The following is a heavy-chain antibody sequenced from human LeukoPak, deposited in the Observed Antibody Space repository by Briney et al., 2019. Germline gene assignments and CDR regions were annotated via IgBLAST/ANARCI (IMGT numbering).Heavy chain of an antibody. CDR3: AREDGYNYYFDY. V-gene: IGHV1-2*02. D-gene: IGHD5-24*01. CDR1: GYTFTGYY. J-gene: IGHJ4*02. CDR2: INPNSGGT. Sequence: ASVKVSCKASGYTFTGYYMHWVRQAPGQGLEWMGWINPNSGGTNYAQKFQGRVTMTRDTSISTAYMELSGLRSDDTAVYYCAREDGYNYYFDYWGQGTLVTVSS.